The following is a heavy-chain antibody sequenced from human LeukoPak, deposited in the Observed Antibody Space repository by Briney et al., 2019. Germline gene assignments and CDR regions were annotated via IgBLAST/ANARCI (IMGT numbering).Heavy chain of an antibody. D-gene: IGHD3-10*01. CDR2: INPNSGGT. CDR1: GYAFTGYY. V-gene: IGHV1-2*02. J-gene: IGHJ6*03. Sequence: ASVTVSCKASGYAFTGYYMRWVRQAPGQGLEWMGWINPNSGGTNYAQKFQGRVTMTRDTSISTAYMELSRLRSDDTAVYYCARDQTRITMVRGAPYYYYMDVWGKGTTVTVSS. CDR3: ARDQTRITMVRGAPYYYYMDV.